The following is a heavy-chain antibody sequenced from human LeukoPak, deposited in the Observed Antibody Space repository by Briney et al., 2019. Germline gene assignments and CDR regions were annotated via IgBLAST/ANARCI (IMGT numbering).Heavy chain of an antibody. CDR1: GYTFTSYY. CDR3: ARDNSVEDTAWWFDP. CDR2: INPSGGST. V-gene: IGHV1-46*01. J-gene: IGHJ5*02. Sequence: ASVKVSCKASGYTFTSYYMHWVRQAPGQGLEWMGIINPSGGSTSYAQKFQGRATMTRDMSASTDYMELSSLRSEDTAVYYCARDNSVEDTAWWFDPWGQGTLVTVSS. D-gene: IGHD4-23*01.